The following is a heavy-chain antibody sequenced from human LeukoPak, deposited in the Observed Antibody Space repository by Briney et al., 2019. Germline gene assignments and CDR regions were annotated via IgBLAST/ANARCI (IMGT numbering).Heavy chain of an antibody. CDR1: GYTFTGYYY. CDR3: ASLHSGYDFYFDY. J-gene: IGHJ4*02. Sequence: ASVKVSCKASGYTFTGYYYIHWVRQAPGQGLEWMGWINTNTGNPTFAQGFTGRFVFSLDTSVSTAYLQISSLKAEDTAIYYCASLHSGYDFYFDYWGQGTLVTVSS. V-gene: IGHV7-4-1*02. CDR2: INTNTGNP. D-gene: IGHD5-12*01.